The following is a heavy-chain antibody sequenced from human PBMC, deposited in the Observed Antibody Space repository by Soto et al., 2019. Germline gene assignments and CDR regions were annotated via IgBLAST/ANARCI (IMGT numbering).Heavy chain of an antibody. CDR1: GFTFSTYG. Sequence: QVQLVESGGGVIQPGRSLKLSCGASGFTFSTYGMHWVRQAPGKGLEWVAVISHDGSNKYYADSVKGRFTISRDNFKNTLYLQMNSLKPEDTAVYYCANGYRSGWYYFDYWGQGTLVTVSS. V-gene: IGHV3-30*18. CDR3: ANGYRSGWYYFDY. J-gene: IGHJ4*02. D-gene: IGHD6-19*01. CDR2: ISHDGSNK.